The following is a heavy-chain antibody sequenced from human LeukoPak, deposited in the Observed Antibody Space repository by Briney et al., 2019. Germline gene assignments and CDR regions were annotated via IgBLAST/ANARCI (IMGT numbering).Heavy chain of an antibody. V-gene: IGHV5-51*01. CDR1: GYTFTSYW. J-gene: IGHJ3*02. Sequence: GESLKISCKGSGYTFTSYWIAWVRQMPGKGLEWMGIIYPGNSDTRYSPSFQGEVTISADKSITTAHLQWSSLKASDTAIYYCARPRSSGSYYWDAFDIWGQGTRVTVSP. CDR2: IYPGNSDT. CDR3: ARPRSSGSYYWDAFDI. D-gene: IGHD3-10*01.